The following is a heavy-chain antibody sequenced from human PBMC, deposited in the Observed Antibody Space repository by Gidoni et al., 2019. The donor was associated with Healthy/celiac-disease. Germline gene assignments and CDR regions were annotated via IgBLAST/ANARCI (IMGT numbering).Heavy chain of an antibody. Sequence: EVQLVESGGGLVQPGGSLRLSCAASGFTFSSYEMNWVRQAPGKGLEWVSYISSSGSTIYYADSVKGRFTISRDNAKNSLYLQMNSLRAEDTAVYYCAGGPYYYYGMDVWGQGTTVTVSS. D-gene: IGHD2-15*01. J-gene: IGHJ6*02. V-gene: IGHV3-48*03. CDR2: ISSSGSTI. CDR3: AGGPYYYYGMDV. CDR1: GFTFSSYE.